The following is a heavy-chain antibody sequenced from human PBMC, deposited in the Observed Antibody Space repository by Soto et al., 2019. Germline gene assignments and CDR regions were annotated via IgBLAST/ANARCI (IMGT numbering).Heavy chain of an antibody. D-gene: IGHD2-8*01. V-gene: IGHV4-59*01. CDR1: GGSISSYY. J-gene: IGHJ4*02. Sequence: QVQLQESGPGLVKPSETLSLTCTVSGGSISSYYWSWIRQPPGKGLEWIGYIYYSGSTNYNPSLKSRVTISVDTSKNQFSLKLSSVNAADTAVYYCARRYAGNFDYWGQGTLVTVSS. CDR2: IYYSGST. CDR3: ARRYAGNFDY.